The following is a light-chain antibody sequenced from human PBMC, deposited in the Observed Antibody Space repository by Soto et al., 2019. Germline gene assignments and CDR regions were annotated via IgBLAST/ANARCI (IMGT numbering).Light chain of an antibody. CDR2: STN. CDR1: RSNIGRST. Sequence: QSVLTQPPSTSGTPGQRVTISCSGSRSNIGRSTVNWYQQLPGTAPKVLVYSTNQRPSGVPDRFSGSKSGTSASLAISGLQSEDEAEYYCAAWDDTLSVWVFGGGTKVTVL. CDR3: AAWDDTLSVWV. J-gene: IGLJ3*02. V-gene: IGLV1-44*01.